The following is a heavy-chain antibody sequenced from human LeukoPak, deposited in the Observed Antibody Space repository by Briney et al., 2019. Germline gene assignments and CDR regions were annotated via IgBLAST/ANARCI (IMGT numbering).Heavy chain of an antibody. V-gene: IGHV1-69*05. CDR2: IIPIFGTA. CDR3: ATPGPAATISYYYYYMDV. Sequence: SVKVSCKASGGTFSSYAISWVRQAPGQGLEWMGGIIPIFGTANYAQKFQGRVTITTNESTSTAYMELSSLRSEDTAVYYCATPGPAATISYYYYYMDVWGKGTTVTVSS. D-gene: IGHD6-13*01. CDR1: GGTFSSYA. J-gene: IGHJ6*03.